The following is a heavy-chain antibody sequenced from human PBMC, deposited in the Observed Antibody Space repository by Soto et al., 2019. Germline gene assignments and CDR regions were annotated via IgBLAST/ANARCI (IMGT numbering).Heavy chain of an antibody. V-gene: IGHV1-2*04. D-gene: IGHD4-17*01. Sequence: GASVKVSCKASGYTFTGYYMHWVRQAPGQGFEWMGWINPNSGGTNYAQKFQGWVTMTRDTSISTAYMELSRLRSDDTAVYYCAREGDYGDYPRLNAFDIWGQGTTVTVSS. CDR3: AREGDYGDYPRLNAFDI. CDR2: INPNSGGT. CDR1: GYTFTGYY. J-gene: IGHJ3*02.